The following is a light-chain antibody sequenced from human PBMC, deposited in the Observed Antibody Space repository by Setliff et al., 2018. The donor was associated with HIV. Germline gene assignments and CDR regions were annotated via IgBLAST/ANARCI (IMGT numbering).Light chain of an antibody. V-gene: IGLV1-40*01. J-gene: IGLJ1*01. CDR1: SSNIGAGYD. CDR2: GNN. Sequence: LTVTGAPGQRVTVSCTGSSSNIGAGYDVHWYQQLPGTAPKLLVYGNNNRPSGVPDRFSGYKSGTSASLAITGLQAEDEADYYCQSYDSSLSASVFGTGTKVTVL. CDR3: QSYDSSLSASV.